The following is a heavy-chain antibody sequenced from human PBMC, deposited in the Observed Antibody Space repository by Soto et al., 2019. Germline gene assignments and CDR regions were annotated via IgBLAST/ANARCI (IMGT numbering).Heavy chain of an antibody. CDR3: ARGTLDYYYGMDV. CDR1: GFTFSSYA. J-gene: IGHJ6*02. V-gene: IGHV3-30-3*01. Sequence: GGSLRLSCAASGFTFSSYAMHWVRQAPGKGLEWVAVISYDGSNKYYADSVKGRFTISRDNSKNTLYLQMNSLRAEDTAVYYCARGTLDYYYGMDVWGQGTTVTVSS. CDR2: ISYDGSNK.